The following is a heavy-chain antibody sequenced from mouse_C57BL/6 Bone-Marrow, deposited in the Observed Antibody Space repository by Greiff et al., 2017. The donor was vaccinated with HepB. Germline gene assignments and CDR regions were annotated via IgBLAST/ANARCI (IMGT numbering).Heavy chain of an antibody. CDR1: GYAFSSSW. CDR2: IYPGDGDT. D-gene: IGHD1-1*01. J-gene: IGHJ1*03. V-gene: IGHV1-82*01. CDR3: ARSITTVVEWYFDV. Sequence: QVQLKESGPELVKPGASVKISCKASGYAFSSSWMNWVKQRPGKGLEWIGRIYPGDGDTNYNGKFKGKATLTADKSSSTAYMQLSSLTSADSAVYFCARSITTVVEWYFDVWGTGTTVTVSS.